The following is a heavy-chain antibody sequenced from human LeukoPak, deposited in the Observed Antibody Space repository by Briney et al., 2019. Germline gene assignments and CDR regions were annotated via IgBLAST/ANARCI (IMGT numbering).Heavy chain of an antibody. CDR1: GYTFTGYY. CDR2: INPNRGGT. Sequence: ASVKVSCKASGYTFTGYYLHWVRQAPGQGLEWMGWINPNRGGTNYAQKCQGRVTMTRDTSISTAYMELSSLRSDDTAVYYCAKAAAGPNHFDYWGQGTLVAVSS. J-gene: IGHJ4*02. V-gene: IGHV1-2*02. D-gene: IGHD6-13*01. CDR3: AKAAAGPNHFDY.